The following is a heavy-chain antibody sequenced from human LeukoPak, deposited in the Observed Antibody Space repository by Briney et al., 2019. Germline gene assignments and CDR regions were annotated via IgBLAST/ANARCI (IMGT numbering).Heavy chain of an antibody. D-gene: IGHD6-19*01. CDR1: GFTFSSYA. J-gene: IGHJ4*02. V-gene: IGHV3-23*01. CDR2: ISGSGGST. CDR3: ANIAVAGSFDY. Sequence: GGSLRLSCAASGFTFSSYAMSWVRQAPGKGLEWVSVISGSGGSTYYADSVKGRFTISRDNSKNTLYPQMNSLRAEDTAVYYCANIAVAGSFDYWGQGTLVTVSS.